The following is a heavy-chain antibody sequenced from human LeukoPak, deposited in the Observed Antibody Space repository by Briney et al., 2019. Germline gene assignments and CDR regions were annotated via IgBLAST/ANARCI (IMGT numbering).Heavy chain of an antibody. J-gene: IGHJ4*02. CDR1: GFPLSSYA. CDR2: IRGSGGST. V-gene: IGHV3-23*01. D-gene: IGHD3-10*01. Sequence: PGESLRLSCAAYGFPLSSYAMSWVRQAPGRGLEWVSAIRGSGGSTYYAHSVKGRFTISRDNYKNPVSLQLNSRRAERMSVSSLASPSRRITMVRGVITLLFHYWGQGTLVTVSS. CDR3: ASPSRRITMVRGVITLLFHY.